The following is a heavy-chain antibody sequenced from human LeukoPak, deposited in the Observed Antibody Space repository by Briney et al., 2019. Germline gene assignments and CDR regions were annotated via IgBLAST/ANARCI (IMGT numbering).Heavy chain of an antibody. D-gene: IGHD6-6*01. J-gene: IGHJ6*03. CDR1: GGSISSYH. CDR2: IYTSGST. Sequence: SETLSLTCTVSGGSISSYHWSWIRQPPGKGLEWIGYIYTSGSTNYNPSLKSRVTISVDTSKNQFSLKLSSVTAADTAVYYCAMVSIAARPVYYYYMDVWGKGTTVTVSS. CDR3: AMVSIAARPVYYYYMDV. V-gene: IGHV4-4*09.